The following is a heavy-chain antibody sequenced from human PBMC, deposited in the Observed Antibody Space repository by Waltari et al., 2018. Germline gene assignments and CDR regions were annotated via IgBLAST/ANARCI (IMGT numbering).Heavy chain of an antibody. V-gene: IGHV4-34*01. CDR1: GGSFSGYY. Sequence: QVQLQQWGAGLLKPSETLSLTCAVYGGSFSGYYWSWIRQPPGKGLEWIGEINHSGSTNYNPSLQSRVTISVDTSKNQFSLKLSSVTAADTAVYYCARVESSGDDYWGQGTLVTVSS. CDR3: ARVESSGDDY. CDR2: INHSGST. D-gene: IGHD3-22*01. J-gene: IGHJ4*02.